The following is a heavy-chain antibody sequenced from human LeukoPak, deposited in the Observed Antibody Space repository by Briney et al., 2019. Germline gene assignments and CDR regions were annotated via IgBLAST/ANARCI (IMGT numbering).Heavy chain of an antibody. CDR1: GFTFSHYW. D-gene: IGHD2-8*01. Sequence: PGGSPRLSCAASGFTFSHYWMSWVRQAPGKGLEWVANIKQDGSEKYYVDSVKGRFSISRDNAQNSLYLQMNSLRAEDAAMYYCARARWVNGLYYFDYWGQGTLVTVSS. CDR2: IKQDGSEK. J-gene: IGHJ4*02. V-gene: IGHV3-7*01. CDR3: ARARWVNGLYYFDY.